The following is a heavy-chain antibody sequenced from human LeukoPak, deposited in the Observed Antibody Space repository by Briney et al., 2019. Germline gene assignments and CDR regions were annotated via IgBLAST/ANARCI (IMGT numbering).Heavy chain of an antibody. CDR1: GYTFTSYG. J-gene: IGHJ5*02. V-gene: IGHV1-18*01. Sequence: GASVKVSCKASGYTFTSYGISWVRQAPGQGLEWMGWISAYNGNTSYAQKLQGRVTMTTDTSTSTAYMELRSLRSDDTAVYYCARGKAAAGSIVWFDPWGQGTLVTVSS. CDR2: ISAYNGNT. D-gene: IGHD6-13*01. CDR3: ARGKAAAGSIVWFDP.